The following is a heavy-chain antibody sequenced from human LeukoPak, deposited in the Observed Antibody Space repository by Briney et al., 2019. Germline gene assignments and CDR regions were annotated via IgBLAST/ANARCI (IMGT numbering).Heavy chain of an antibody. J-gene: IGHJ4*02. CDR3: AKEFTTPYYYDSSGYYRSDY. D-gene: IGHD3-22*01. CDR2: ISGGGGST. CDR1: GFTFSSYA. Sequence: PGGSLRLSCAASGFTFSSYAMSWVRQAPGKGLEWVSAISGGGGSTYYADSVKGRFTISRDNSKNTLYLQVNSLRAEDTAVYYCAKEFTTPYYYDSSGYYRSDYWGQGTLVTVSS. V-gene: IGHV3-23*01.